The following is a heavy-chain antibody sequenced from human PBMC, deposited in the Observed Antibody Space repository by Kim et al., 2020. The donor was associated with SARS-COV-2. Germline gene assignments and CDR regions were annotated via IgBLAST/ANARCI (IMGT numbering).Heavy chain of an antibody. CDR3: ARGGSWTSPEYDY. J-gene: IGHJ4*02. V-gene: IGHV4-30-2*01. D-gene: IGHD6-13*01. Sequence: NPSLKSRVTISVDRSKNQFSLKLSSVTAADTAVYYCARGGSWTSPEYDYWGQGTLVTVSS.